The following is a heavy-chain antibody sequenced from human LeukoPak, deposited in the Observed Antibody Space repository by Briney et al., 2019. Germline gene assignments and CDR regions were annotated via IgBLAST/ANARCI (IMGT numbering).Heavy chain of an antibody. J-gene: IGHJ3*02. CDR2: ISWNSGSI. Sequence: GGSLRLSCAASGFTFDDYAMHWVRQAPGKGLEWVSGISWNSGSIGYADSVKGRFTIYRDNAKNSLYLQMNSLRAEDTALYYCAKGGWYDILTGYYKHDAFDIWGQGTMVTVSS. CDR3: AKGGWYDILTGYYKHDAFDI. V-gene: IGHV3-9*01. CDR1: GFTFDDYA. D-gene: IGHD3-9*01.